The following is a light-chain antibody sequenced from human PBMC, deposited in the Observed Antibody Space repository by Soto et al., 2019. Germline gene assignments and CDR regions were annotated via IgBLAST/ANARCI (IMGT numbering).Light chain of an antibody. CDR3: SSYTTSSTLLYV. V-gene: IGLV2-14*01. Sequence: QSALTQPASVSGSPGQSITISCTGTSSDVGGYNSVSCYQHHPGKAPKLLIYEVSNRPSGVSNRISGSKSGNTASLTISGLQAEDEADYYCSSYTTSSTLLYVFGTGTKVTVL. J-gene: IGLJ1*01. CDR2: EVS. CDR1: SSDVGGYNS.